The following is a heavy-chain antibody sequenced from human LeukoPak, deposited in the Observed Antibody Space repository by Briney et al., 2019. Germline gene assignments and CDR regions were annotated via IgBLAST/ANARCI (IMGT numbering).Heavy chain of an antibody. CDR3: ARDTLGEGEDANYAVYYFDY. J-gene: IGHJ4*02. D-gene: IGHD4/OR15-4a*01. V-gene: IGHV3-48*03. Sequence: PGGSLRLSCAASRFTFSSYEMNWVRQAPGKGLEWVSYISSSGSTIYYADSVKGRFTISRDNAKNSLDLQMNSLRAEDTAAYYCARDTLGEGEDANYAVYYFDYWGQGTPVTVSS. CDR1: RFTFSSYE. CDR2: ISSSGSTI.